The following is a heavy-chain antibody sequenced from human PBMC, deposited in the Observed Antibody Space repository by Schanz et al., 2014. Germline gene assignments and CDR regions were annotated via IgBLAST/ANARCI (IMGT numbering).Heavy chain of an antibody. D-gene: IGHD1-26*01. CDR2: IASGGSHT. J-gene: IGHJ4*02. CDR3: AGDWASGRYYSDY. Sequence: EVQLVESGGGLVQPGESLRVSCAASGFTFSNYWMSWVRQAPGKGLEWVSTIASGGSHTFYADSVTGRFTISGDNSKDTLYLQMNSLRTEDTAVYYCAGDWASGRYYSDYWGQGTLVTVSS. V-gene: IGHV3-23*04. CDR1: GFTFSNYW.